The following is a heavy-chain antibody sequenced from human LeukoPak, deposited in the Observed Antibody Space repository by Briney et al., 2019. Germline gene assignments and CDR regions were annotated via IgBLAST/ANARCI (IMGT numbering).Heavy chain of an antibody. CDR1: GGTFSSYA. J-gene: IGHJ4*02. Sequence: GASVKVSCKASGGTFSSYAISWVRQAPGQGLEWMGGIIPILGTANYAQKFQGRVTITADESTSTAYMELSSLRSEDTAVYYCARGVLRYFDWLSPGPFDYWGQGTLVTVSS. V-gene: IGHV1-69*13. CDR3: ARGVLRYFDWLSPGPFDY. CDR2: IIPILGTA. D-gene: IGHD3-9*01.